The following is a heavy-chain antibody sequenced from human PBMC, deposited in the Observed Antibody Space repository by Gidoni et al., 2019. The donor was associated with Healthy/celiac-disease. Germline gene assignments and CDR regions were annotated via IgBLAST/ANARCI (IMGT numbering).Heavy chain of an antibody. CDR3: ASKPDRSGGMDV. CDR2: IIPIFGTA. V-gene: IGHV1-69*01. CDR1: GGTFSSYA. J-gene: IGHJ6*02. Sequence: QVQLVQSGAEVKKPGSSVKVSCKASGGTFSSYAISWVRQAPGQGLEWMGGIIPIFGTANYAQKFQGRVTITADESTSTAYMELGSVRSEDTAVYYCASKPDRSGGMDVGGQGATVTVSS.